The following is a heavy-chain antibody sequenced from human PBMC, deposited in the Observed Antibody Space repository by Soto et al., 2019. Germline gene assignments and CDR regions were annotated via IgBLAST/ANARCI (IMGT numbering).Heavy chain of an antibody. J-gene: IGHJ6*02. CDR1: GFTFSSYD. CDR3: ARDGGYCYGYYYYGMDA. D-gene: IGHD5-18*01. Sequence: EVQLVESGGGLVQPGGSLRLSCAASGFTFSSYDMHWVRQATGKGLEWVSAIGTAGDTYYPGSVKGRFTISRENAKNSLYLQMNSLRAGDTAVYYCARDGGYCYGYYYYGMDAWGQGTTVTVSS. V-gene: IGHV3-13*04. CDR2: IGTAGDT.